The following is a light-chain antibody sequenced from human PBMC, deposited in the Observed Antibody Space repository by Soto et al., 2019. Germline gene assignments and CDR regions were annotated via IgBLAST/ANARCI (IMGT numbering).Light chain of an antibody. V-gene: IGKV3-20*01. CDR3: QQYGSPRT. CDR2: GAS. J-gene: IGKJ1*01. CDR1: QGVSSGS. Sequence: EIVLTQSPGALSLSPGERATLSCRASQGVSSGSLAWYQHKAGQAPSLLIYGASNRATGIPDRFSGSGSGTDFTLTISRLEPEDFAVYYCQQYGSPRTFGQGTKVDIK.